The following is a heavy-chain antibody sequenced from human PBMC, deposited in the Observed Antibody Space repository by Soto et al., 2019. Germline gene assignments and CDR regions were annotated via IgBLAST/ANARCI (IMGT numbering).Heavy chain of an antibody. J-gene: IGHJ6*02. CDR3: AKDSRSCSSTSCRYEPTYYYYGMDV. CDR2: ISWDGGST. CDR1: GFTFDDYT. D-gene: IGHD2-2*01. Sequence: GGSLRLSCAASGFTFDDYTMHWVRQAPGKGLEWVSLISWDGGSTYYADSVKGRFTISRDNSKNSLYLQMNSLRTEDTALYYCAKDSRSCSSTSCRYEPTYYYYGMDVWGQGTTVTVSS. V-gene: IGHV3-43*01.